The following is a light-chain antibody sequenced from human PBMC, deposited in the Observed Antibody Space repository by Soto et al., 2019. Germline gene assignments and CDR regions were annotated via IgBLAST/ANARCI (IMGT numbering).Light chain of an antibody. J-gene: IGKJ3*01. Sequence: DTVMTQSPDSLAVSLGESASINCKSSQRVFCNSSNKDCLLCHQRKPGQPPTVLVYWASSRGSGVPDRFSGSESGTAFSLTISRLEPEDFAVYYCQQYGRSPFTFGPGTKVDIK. CDR3: QQYGRSPFT. CDR1: QRVFCNSSNKDC. CDR2: WAS. V-gene: IGKV4-1*01.